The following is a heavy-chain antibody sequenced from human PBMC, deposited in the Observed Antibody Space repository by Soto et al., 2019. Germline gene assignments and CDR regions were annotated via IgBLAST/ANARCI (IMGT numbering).Heavy chain of an antibody. Sequence: SLRLSCAASGFSFEDYAMHWVRQAPWKGLEWVSGIAWNSDIIGYADSVKGRFTISRDNGKNSLYLQMNSLRPEDTALYYCAKERRYSFEAFDNWGQGRMVTVSS. CDR2: IAWNSDII. V-gene: IGHV3-9*01. CDR1: GFSFEDYA. CDR3: AKERRYSFEAFDN. J-gene: IGHJ3*02. D-gene: IGHD5-18*01.